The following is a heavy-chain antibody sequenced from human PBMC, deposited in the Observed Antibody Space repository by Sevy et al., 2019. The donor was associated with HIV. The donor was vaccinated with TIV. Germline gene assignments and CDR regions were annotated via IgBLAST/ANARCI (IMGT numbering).Heavy chain of an antibody. Sequence: GGSLRLSCATSGFTFSDYYMDWVRQAPGKGLEWVGRIRNKPNIYTTEYAASVKGRFNISRDDSKNSLYLQMNSLKTEDTAVYYCARVTAEADLYFDYWGQGTLVTVSS. V-gene: IGHV3-72*01. CDR2: IRNKPNIYTT. CDR3: ARVTAEADLYFDY. CDR1: GFTFSDYY. D-gene: IGHD6-19*01. J-gene: IGHJ4*02.